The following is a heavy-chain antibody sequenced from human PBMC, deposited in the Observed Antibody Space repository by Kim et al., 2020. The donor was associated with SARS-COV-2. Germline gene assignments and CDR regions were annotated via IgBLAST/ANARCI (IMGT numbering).Heavy chain of an antibody. D-gene: IGHD3-3*01. CDR3: ARGPIFGVVITVFDY. CDR1: GGSFSGYY. CDR2: INHSGST. V-gene: IGHV4-34*01. J-gene: IGHJ4*02. Sequence: SETLSLTCAVYGGSFSGYYWSWIRQPPGKGLEWIGEINHSGSTNYNPSLKSRVTISVDTSKNQFSLKLTSVTAADTAVYYCARGPIFGVVITVFDYWGQGTLVTVSS.